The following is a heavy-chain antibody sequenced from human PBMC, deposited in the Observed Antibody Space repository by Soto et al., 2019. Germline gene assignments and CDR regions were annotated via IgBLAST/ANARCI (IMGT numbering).Heavy chain of an antibody. CDR2: SRAPVNSSAT. J-gene: IGHJ4*02. V-gene: IGHV3-73*01. D-gene: IGHD2-21*02. CDR1: ACTPSDSA. Sequence: GRSMRLSCAAYACTPSDSAIHCVRQASGKWREWVCPSRAPVNSSATAYAASVTGRFTICRDDSKNAAYLQMKSLKTEDTAVYYCPRGGGAYSDGDCYPDWGQGTLGT. CDR3: PRGGGAYSDGDCYPD.